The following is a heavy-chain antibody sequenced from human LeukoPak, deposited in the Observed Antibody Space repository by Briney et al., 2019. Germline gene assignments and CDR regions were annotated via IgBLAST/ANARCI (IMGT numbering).Heavy chain of an antibody. CDR2: INHSGST. CDR3: ARGLGYSYGYY. Sequence: PSETLSLTCAVYGGSFSGYYWSWIRQPPGKGLEWIGEINHSGSTNYNPSLKSRVTISVGTSKNQFSLKLCSVTAVDTAVYYCARGLGYSYGYYWGQGTLVTVSS. CDR1: GGSFSGYY. V-gene: IGHV4-34*01. D-gene: IGHD5-18*01. J-gene: IGHJ4*02.